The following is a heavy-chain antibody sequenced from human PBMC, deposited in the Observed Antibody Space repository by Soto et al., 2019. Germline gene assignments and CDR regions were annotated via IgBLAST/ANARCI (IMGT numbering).Heavy chain of an antibody. CDR1: GFSLSTTGVA. CDR3: AHRHPGVDHYFDY. D-gene: IGHD5-12*01. CDR2: IYWDDDY. Sequence: QITLKESGPTLVKPTQTLTLTCTFSGFSLSTTGVAVGWIRQPPGKALEWLAVIYWDDDYRYSPSLKTRLTITKDSSKDQVVLTVTNMDPADTATYYCAHRHPGVDHYFDYWGQGTLVTVSS. V-gene: IGHV2-5*02. J-gene: IGHJ4*02.